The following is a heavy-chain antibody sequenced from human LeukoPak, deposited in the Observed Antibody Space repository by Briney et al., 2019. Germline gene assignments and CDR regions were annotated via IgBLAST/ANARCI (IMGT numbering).Heavy chain of an antibody. D-gene: IGHD3-16*02. CDR2: IDKTTYPT. J-gene: IGHJ4*02. CDR3: AKDLSVSGGGLDY. Sequence: GGSLRLSCAASEFTFSDYAMGWVRQAPGKGLEWVSTIDKTTYPTFYADSVKGRFTISRDNSKNTLYLQMNSLRAEDTAVYYCAKDLSVSGGGLDYWGQGTLVTVSS. CDR1: EFTFSDYA. V-gene: IGHV3-23*01.